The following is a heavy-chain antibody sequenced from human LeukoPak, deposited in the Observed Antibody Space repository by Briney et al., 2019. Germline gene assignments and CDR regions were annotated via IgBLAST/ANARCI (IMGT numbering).Heavy chain of an antibody. D-gene: IGHD6-19*01. Sequence: ASLKVSCKVSGYTFTTYDINWVRQATGQGLEWMGWMNPNSGNTGYAQKFQGRVTMTRNTSISTAYMELSSLRSEDTAVYYCARYGTSGIAVAGTFYYYGMDVWGQGTTVTVSS. CDR2: MNPNSGNT. CDR1: GYTFTTYD. CDR3: ARYGTSGIAVAGTFYYYGMDV. V-gene: IGHV1-8*02. J-gene: IGHJ6*02.